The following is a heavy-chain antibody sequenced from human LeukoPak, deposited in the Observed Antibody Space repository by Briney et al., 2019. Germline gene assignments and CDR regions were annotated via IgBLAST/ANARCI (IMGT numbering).Heavy chain of an antibody. CDR1: GYTFTGYY. CDR2: INPNSGGT. V-gene: IGHV1-2*02. J-gene: IGHJ4*02. D-gene: IGHD3-16*01. Sequence: ASVKVSCKASGYTFTGYYIHWVRQAPGQGLEWVGWINPNSGGTIYAQKFQGRVTMTRDTSISTLYMELSRLRSDDTAVYCCARSTGTTFGFSDYWGPGTLVTVSS. CDR3: ARSTGTTFGFSDY.